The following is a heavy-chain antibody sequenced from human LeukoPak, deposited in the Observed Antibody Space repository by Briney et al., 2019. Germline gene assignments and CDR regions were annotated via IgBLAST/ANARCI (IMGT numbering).Heavy chain of an antibody. J-gene: IGHJ6*03. CDR3: ARHALQFTYSYYYMAA. Sequence: TSEKVSCNASGYTFNNYGITWVRQAPGQGLEWMGWISPCNGHTNYAQKFQGRVTMTTDTSTRTGYMELRSLRSDDTAVYYCARHALQFTYSYYYMAAWGKGPTVT. CDR1: GYTFNNYG. D-gene: IGHD5-24*01. CDR2: ISPCNGHT. V-gene: IGHV1-18*01.